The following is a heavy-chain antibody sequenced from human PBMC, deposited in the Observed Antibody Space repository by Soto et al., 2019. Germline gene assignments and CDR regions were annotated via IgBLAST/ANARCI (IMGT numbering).Heavy chain of an antibody. V-gene: IGHV3-33*01. Sequence: PVGSLRLSCAASGFTFSSYGMHWVRQAPGKGLEWVAVIWYDGSNKYYADSVKGRFTISRDNSKNTLYLQMNSLRAEDTAVYYCASGNISPFDYWGQGTLVTVSS. CDR3: ASGNISPFDY. J-gene: IGHJ4*02. CDR1: GFTFSSYG. D-gene: IGHD1-26*01. CDR2: IWYDGSNK.